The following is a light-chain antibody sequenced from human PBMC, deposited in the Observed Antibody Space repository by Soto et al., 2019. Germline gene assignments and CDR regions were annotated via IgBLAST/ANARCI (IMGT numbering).Light chain of an antibody. J-gene: IGLJ3*02. CDR3: SSYTSNNTWV. CDR1: SSDVGGYNY. V-gene: IGLV2-14*01. CDR2: DVT. Sequence: QSALTQPASVSGSPGQSITVSCTGASSDVGGYNYVSWYQQHPGKAPKLMIYDVTNRPSGVSDRFSGSKSGNTASLTISGLQAEDEAHYYCSSYTSNNTWVFGGGTQLTVL.